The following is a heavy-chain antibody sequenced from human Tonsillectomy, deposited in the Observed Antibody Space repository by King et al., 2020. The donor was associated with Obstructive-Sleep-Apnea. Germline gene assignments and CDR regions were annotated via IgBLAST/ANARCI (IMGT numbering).Heavy chain of an antibody. V-gene: IGHV3-72*01. J-gene: IGHJ4*02. CDR3: IRVWRGYYFDS. Sequence: VQLVESGGGLVQPGGSLRLSCAASGFTFSGHYMYWVRQTPGKGLEWVGRVRNKARTYTTEYAASVKGRFTISREDSRNSLYLQMNSLKIEDTAVYYCIRVWRGYYFDSWGQGTLVTVSS. D-gene: IGHD3-10*01. CDR1: GFTFSGHY. CDR2: VRNKARTYTT.